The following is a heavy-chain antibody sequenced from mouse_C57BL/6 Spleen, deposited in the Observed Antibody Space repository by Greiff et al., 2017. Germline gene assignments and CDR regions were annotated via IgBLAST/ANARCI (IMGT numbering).Heavy chain of an antibody. D-gene: IGHD1-3*01. Sequence: EVQLQQSGPELVKPGASVKISCKASGYTFTDYYMNWVKQSHGKSLEWIGDINPNNGGTSYNQKFKGKATLTVDKSSSTAYMELRSLTSEDSAVYYCARLSGSYYFGYWGQGTTLTVSS. CDR2: INPNNGGT. CDR3: ARLSGSYYFGY. J-gene: IGHJ2*01. V-gene: IGHV1-26*01. CDR1: GYTFTDYY.